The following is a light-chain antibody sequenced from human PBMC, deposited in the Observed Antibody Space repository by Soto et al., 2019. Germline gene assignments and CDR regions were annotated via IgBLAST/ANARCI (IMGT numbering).Light chain of an antibody. Sequence: QSALTQPASVSGSPGQSITISCTGTSSDVGGYDYVSWYQLHPGKAPKLMVFEVSNRPSGVSYRFSGSKSGKTASLTISGLQAEDEADYFCSSYSISTAYLFGTGTKVTVL. CDR1: SSDVGGYDY. J-gene: IGLJ1*01. CDR2: EVS. CDR3: SSYSISTAYL. V-gene: IGLV2-14*01.